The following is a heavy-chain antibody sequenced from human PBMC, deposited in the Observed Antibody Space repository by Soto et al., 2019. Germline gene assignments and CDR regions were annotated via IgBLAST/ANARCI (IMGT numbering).Heavy chain of an antibody. V-gene: IGHV3-33*01. J-gene: IGHJ3*02. Sequence: QVHLVESGGGVVQPGRSLRLSCAASGFTVSMFGMHWVRQAPGKGLEWVATVYYNGHNKYYSDSVRGRFTISRDNSKNMLYLQMNSLGAEDTAFYYCARDPPSTLGSFDIWGRGTKVTVSS. CDR3: ARDPPSTLGSFDI. CDR2: VYYNGHNK. D-gene: IGHD3-16*01. CDR1: GFTVSMFG.